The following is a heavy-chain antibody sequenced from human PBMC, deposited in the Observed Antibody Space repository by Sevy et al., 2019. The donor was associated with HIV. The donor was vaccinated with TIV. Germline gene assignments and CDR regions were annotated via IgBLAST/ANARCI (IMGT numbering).Heavy chain of an antibody. V-gene: IGHV3-21*01. J-gene: IGHJ4*02. D-gene: IGHD3-3*01. CDR1: GFTFSSYS. CDR2: ISSSSSYI. Sequence: GALRLSCAASGFTFSSYSMNWVRQAPGKGLEWVSSISSSSSYIYYADSVKGRFTISRDNAKNSLYLQMNSLRAEDTAVYYCARDLLYYDFWSGYYRVPSFDYWGQGTLVTVSS. CDR3: ARDLLYYDFWSGYYRVPSFDY.